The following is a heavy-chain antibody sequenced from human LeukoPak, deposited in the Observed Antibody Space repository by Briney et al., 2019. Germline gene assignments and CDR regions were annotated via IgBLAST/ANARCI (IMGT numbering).Heavy chain of an antibody. D-gene: IGHD2-15*01. J-gene: IGHJ4*02. CDR3: ARDSYCSGGSCYSDY. Sequence: SETLSLTCTVSGGSISSGGYYWSWIRQPPGKGLECIGYIYHSGSTYYNPSLKSRVTISVDRSKNQFSLKLSSVTAADTAVYYCARDSYCSGGSCYSDYWGQGTLVTVSS. CDR2: IYHSGST. V-gene: IGHV4-30-2*01. CDR1: GGSISSGGYY.